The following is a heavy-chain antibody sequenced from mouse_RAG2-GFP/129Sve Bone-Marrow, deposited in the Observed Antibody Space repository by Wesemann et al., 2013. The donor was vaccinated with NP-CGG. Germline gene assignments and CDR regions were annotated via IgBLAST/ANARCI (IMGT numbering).Heavy chain of an antibody. D-gene: IGHD1-2*01. Sequence: EVKLLESGGGLVQPGGSLKLSCAASGFDFSRYWMSWVRQAPGKGLEWIGEINPDSSTINYTPSLKDKFIISRDNAKNTLYLQMSKVRSEDTALYYCARHGHYAMDYWGQGTSVTVSS. J-gene: IGHJ4*01. CDR3: ARHGHYAMDY. CDR2: INPDSSTI. V-gene: IGHV4-1*02. CDR1: GFDFSRYW.